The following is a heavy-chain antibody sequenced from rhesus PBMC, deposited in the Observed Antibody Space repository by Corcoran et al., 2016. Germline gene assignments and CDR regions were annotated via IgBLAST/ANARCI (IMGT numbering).Heavy chain of an antibody. V-gene: IGHV4S9*01. Sequence: QVQLQESGPGLVKPSETLALTCAVSGGSLRDSSYWNSIRQPPGKGLEWIGNTHGNSASTYYNPSLKSRVTISKDTSKNQFFLKVNSVTAADTAVYYCARGSSGSFDYWGQGVLVTVSS. CDR3: ARGSSGSFDY. D-gene: IGHD6-31*01. CDR2: THGNSAST. CDR1: GGSLRDSSY. J-gene: IGHJ4*01.